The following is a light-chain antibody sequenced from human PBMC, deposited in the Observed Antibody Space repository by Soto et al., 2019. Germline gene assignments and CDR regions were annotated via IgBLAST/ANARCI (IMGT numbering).Light chain of an antibody. V-gene: IGLV1-40*01. CDR2: VNT. J-gene: IGLJ2*01. Sequence: QSSLTQPPSLPGAPGQRVTISCTGSSSNIGAGYDVHWYQQLPGTAPKLLIYVNTNRPSGVPDRFSGSKSGTSASLAIAGLQAEDEAEYYCQSYDTNLSGVIFGGGTKVTVL. CDR3: QSYDTNLSGVI. CDR1: SSNIGAGYD.